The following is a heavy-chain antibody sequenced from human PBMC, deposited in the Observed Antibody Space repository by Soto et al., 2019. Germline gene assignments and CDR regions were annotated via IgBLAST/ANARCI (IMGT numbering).Heavy chain of an antibody. CDR2: INPSGGVT. Sequence: ASVKVSCKASGYTFTNYYIHWVRQAPGQGLEWKGVINPSGGVTNYAHELQGRVSMTRDVSTSTVYMELSSLRSEDTAVYYCARRSGYCSSTSCYTSDAFDIWGQGTMVTVSS. CDR3: ARRSGYCSSTSCYTSDAFDI. D-gene: IGHD2-2*02. J-gene: IGHJ3*02. V-gene: IGHV1-46*04. CDR1: GYTFTNYY.